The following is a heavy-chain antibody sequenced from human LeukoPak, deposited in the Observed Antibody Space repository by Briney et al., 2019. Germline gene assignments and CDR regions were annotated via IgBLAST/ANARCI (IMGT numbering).Heavy chain of an antibody. V-gene: IGHV3-23*01. J-gene: IGHJ4*02. D-gene: IGHD2-2*01. CDR2: ISGSGGST. CDR3: AKDRDCSSTSCYFDY. Sequence: PGGPLRLSCAASGFTFSSYAMSWVRQAPGKGLEWVSAISGSGGSTYYADSVKGRFTISRDNSKNTLYLQMNSLRAEDTAVYYCAKDRDCSSTSCYFDYWGQGTLVTVSS. CDR1: GFTFSSYA.